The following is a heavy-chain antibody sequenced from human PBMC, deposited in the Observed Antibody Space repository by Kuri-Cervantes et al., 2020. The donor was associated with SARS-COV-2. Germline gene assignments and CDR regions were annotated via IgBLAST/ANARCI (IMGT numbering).Heavy chain of an antibody. CDR3: ARHSPEAGDFWSGYYSLFDY. CDR1: GGSFSGYY. CDR2: INHSGST. Sequence: GSLRLSCAVYGGSFSGYYWSWIRQPPGKGLEWIGEINHSGSTNYNPSLKSRVTISVDTSKNQFSLKLSSVTAADTAVYYCARHSPEAGDFWSGYYSLFDYWGQGTLVTVSS. D-gene: IGHD3-3*01. J-gene: IGHJ4*02. V-gene: IGHV4-34*01.